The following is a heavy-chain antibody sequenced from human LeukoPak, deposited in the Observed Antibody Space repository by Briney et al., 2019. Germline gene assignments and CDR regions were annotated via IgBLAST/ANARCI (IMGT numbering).Heavy chain of an antibody. CDR1: GFTFSSSA. V-gene: IGHV3-23*01. CDR3: AKPGFRMIVF. D-gene: IGHD3-22*01. CDR2: ISASGGTT. J-gene: IGHJ4*02. Sequence: PGGSLRLSCAASGFTFSSSAMSCVRQPPGKGLEWVSGISASGGTTYHADSVTGRFTISRDNSNNTLYLQINSLRAEDTAVYYCAKPGFRMIVFWGQGTLVTVSS.